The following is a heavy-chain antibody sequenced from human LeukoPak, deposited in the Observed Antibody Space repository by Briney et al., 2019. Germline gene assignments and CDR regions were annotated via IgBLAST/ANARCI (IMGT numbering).Heavy chain of an antibody. Sequence: GGSLRLSCAASGFTFSSYEMNWVRQAPGKGLEWVSYTSSSGSTIYYADSVKGRFTISRDNAKNSLYLQMNSLRAEDTAVYYCARDRAKSEHSAVAGKGVFDYWGQGTLVTVSS. CDR3: ARDRAKSEHSAVAGKGVFDY. J-gene: IGHJ4*02. CDR1: GFTFSSYE. CDR2: TSSSGSTI. D-gene: IGHD6-19*01. V-gene: IGHV3-48*03.